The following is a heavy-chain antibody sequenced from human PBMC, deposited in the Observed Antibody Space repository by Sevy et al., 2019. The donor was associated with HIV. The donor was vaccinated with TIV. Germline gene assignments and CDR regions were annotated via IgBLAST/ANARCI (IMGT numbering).Heavy chain of an antibody. V-gene: IGHV3-21*01. D-gene: IGHD1-26*01. CDR3: ARALSGKYSY. J-gene: IGHJ4*02. CDR2: IATSSSYM. Sequence: GSLRLSCAASGFTFSSYNMNWVRQAPGKGLEWVSSIATSSSYMYYADSVKGRFTISRDNAKNSLYLQMNSLRAEDTAVYYCARALSGKYSYWGQGTLVTVSS. CDR1: GFTFSSYN.